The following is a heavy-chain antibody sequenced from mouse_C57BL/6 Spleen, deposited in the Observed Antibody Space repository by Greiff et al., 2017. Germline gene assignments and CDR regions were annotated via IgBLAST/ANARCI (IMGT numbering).Heavy chain of an antibody. J-gene: IGHJ4*01. CDR3: ARRYSNPYYAMDY. V-gene: IGHV1-82*01. Sequence: QVQLQQSGPELVKPGASVKISCKASGYAFSSSWMNWVKQRPGKGLEWIGRIYPGEGDTNYNGKFKGKATLTADKSSSTAYMQLSSLTSEDSAVYFCARRYSNPYYAMDYWGQGTSVTVSS. D-gene: IGHD2-5*01. CDR1: GYAFSSSW. CDR2: IYPGEGDT.